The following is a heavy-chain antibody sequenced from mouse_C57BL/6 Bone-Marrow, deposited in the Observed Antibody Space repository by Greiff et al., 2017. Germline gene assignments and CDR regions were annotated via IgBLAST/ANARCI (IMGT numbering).Heavy chain of an antibody. J-gene: IGHJ2*01. CDR1: GFSLTSYG. Sequence: QVQLQQSGPGLVQPSQSLSITCTASGFSLTSYGVHWVRQSPGKGLEWLGVIGSGGSTDYYAAFISRLSIRKDNSKSQVFFKMTSLQADDTAIYYCARTYFDYGGRGTALTVSS. V-gene: IGHV2-2*01. CDR3: ARTYFDY. CDR2: IGSGGST.